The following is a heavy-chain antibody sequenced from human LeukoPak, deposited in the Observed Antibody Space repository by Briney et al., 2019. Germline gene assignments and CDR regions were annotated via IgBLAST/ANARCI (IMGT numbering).Heavy chain of an antibody. V-gene: IGHV3-48*03. CDR1: GFTFSSYE. D-gene: IGHD6-19*01. J-gene: IGHJ2*01. CDR2: ISSSGSTI. Sequence: GGSLRLSCAASGFTFSSYEMNWVRQAPGKGLEWVSYISSSGSTIYYADSVKGRFTISRDNAKNSLYLQMHSLRAEDTAVYYCARDAAVGYFDLWGRGTLVTVSS. CDR3: ARDAAVGYFDL.